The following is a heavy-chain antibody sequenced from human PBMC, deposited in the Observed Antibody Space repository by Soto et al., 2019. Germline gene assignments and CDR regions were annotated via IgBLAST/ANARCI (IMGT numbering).Heavy chain of an antibody. D-gene: IGHD6-6*01. V-gene: IGHV3-21*01. Sequence: KAGGSLRLSCAASGFTFSSYSMNWVRQAPGKGLEWVSSISSSSSYIYYADSVKGRFTISRDNAKNSLYLQMNSLRAEDTAVYYCARDLAARPGYYYGMDVWGQGTTVTVSS. CDR1: GFTFSSYS. CDR2: ISSSSSYI. J-gene: IGHJ6*02. CDR3: ARDLAARPGYYYGMDV.